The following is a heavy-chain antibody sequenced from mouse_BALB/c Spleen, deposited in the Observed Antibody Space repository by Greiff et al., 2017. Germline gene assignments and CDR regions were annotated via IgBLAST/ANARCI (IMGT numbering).Heavy chain of an antibody. CDR2: ISSGGSYT. CDR1: GFTFSSSG. CDR3: ARNCDGDAMDY. J-gene: IGHJ4*01. D-gene: IGHD4-1*01. Sequence: EVHLVESGGDLVKPGGSLKLSCAASGFTFSSSGMSWVRQTPDKRLEWVATISSGGSYTYYPDSVKGRFTISRDNAKNTLYLQMSSLKSEDTAMYYCARNCDGDAMDYWGQGTSVTVSS. V-gene: IGHV5-6*01.